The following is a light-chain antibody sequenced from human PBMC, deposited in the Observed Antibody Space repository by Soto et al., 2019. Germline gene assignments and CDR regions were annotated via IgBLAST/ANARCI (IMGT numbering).Light chain of an antibody. J-gene: IGKJ1*01. CDR3: QQYNSYPWT. CDR1: QSISSW. CDR2: DAS. V-gene: IGKV1-5*01. Sequence: DIQMTQYPSTLSASVGDRVTITCRASQSISSWLAWYQQKPGKAPKLLIYDASSLESGVPSRFSGSGSGTEFTLTITSLQPDDFATYYCQQYNSYPWTFGQGTKVHIK.